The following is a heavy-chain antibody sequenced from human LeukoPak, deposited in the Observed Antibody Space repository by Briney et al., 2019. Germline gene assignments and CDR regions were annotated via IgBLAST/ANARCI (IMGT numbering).Heavy chain of an antibody. CDR2: IYYSGST. CDR1: GGSISSGDYY. D-gene: IGHD6-19*01. V-gene: IGHV4-30-4*01. Sequence: SQTLSLTCTVSGGSISSGDYYWSWIRQPPGKGLEWIGYIYYSGSTYYNPSLKSRVTISVDTSKNQFSLKLSSVTAADTAVYYCARSSIAVAGNYFDYWGQGTLVTVSS. J-gene: IGHJ4*02. CDR3: ARSSIAVAGNYFDY.